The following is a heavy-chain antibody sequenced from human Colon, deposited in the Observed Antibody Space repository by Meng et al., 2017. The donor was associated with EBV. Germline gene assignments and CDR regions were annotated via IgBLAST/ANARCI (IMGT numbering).Heavy chain of an antibody. CDR2: IYYSGST. CDR1: GGCGRSGGYY. CDR3: ARVSSGWDYFDY. V-gene: IGHV4-31*03. Sequence: LSLACTVAGGCGRSGGYYWSWIRQHPGKGLEWFGHIYYSGSTLYNPSLKRRVIISIDTSKNQFSLNLRSVAAADTAVYYCARVSSGWDYFDYWGQGTLVTVSS. J-gene: IGHJ4*02. D-gene: IGHD6-19*01.